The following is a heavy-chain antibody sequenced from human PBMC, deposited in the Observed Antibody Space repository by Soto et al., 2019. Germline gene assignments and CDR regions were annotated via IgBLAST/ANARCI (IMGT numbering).Heavy chain of an antibody. CDR3: ARSYVEIATIYWFAP. V-gene: IGHV1-69*01. Sequence: QVQLVQSGAEVKKPGSSVKVSCKASGGTFSSYAISWVRQAPGQGLEWMGGIIPIFGTANYAQKFQGRVTITADESTSTAYMELSSLTSEDTAVYSCARSYVEIATIYWFAPWGQGTLVTVSS. CDR2: IIPIFGTA. J-gene: IGHJ5*02. D-gene: IGHD2-21*01. CDR1: GGTFSSYA.